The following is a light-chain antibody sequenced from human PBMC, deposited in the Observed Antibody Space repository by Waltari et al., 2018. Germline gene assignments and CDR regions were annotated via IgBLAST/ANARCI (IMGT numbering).Light chain of an antibody. V-gene: IGKV3-15*01. CDR3: QQYNNWPET. CDR2: GAS. J-gene: IGKJ1*01. CDR1: QGVGSN. Sequence: EVVMTQSPATLSVSPGERATRACRASQGVGSNLAWYQQKPGQAPRLLIYGASTRATGIPVRFSGSGSGREFTLTISSLQSEDCAIYYCQQYNNWPETFGQGTKVDIK.